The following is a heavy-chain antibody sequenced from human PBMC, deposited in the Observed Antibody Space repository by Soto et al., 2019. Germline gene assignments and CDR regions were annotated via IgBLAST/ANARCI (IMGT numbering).Heavy chain of an antibody. V-gene: IGHV3-30*04. J-gene: IGHJ4*02. Sequence: QVQLVESGEGVVQPGRSLRLSCAASGFTFTSYDINWVRQAPGKGLEWVAVISNDGRGKYYADSVKGRFTISRDNSKNTLYLQMNSLRSDDTAVYYCARAQCFGGGRSCYYFDFWGQGTLVTVSS. D-gene: IGHD2-15*01. CDR3: ARAQCFGGGRSCYYFDF. CDR1: GFTFTSYD. CDR2: ISNDGRGK.